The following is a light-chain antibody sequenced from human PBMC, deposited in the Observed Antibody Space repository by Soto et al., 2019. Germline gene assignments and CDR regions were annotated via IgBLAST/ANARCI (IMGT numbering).Light chain of an antibody. CDR2: DAS. J-gene: IGKJ2*01. V-gene: IGKV3-11*01. CDR1: QSVSSS. CDR3: QQRRNWPPRYT. Sequence: EFVLTQSPDTVSLSPGERATLSCRASQSVSSSLAWYQQKPGQAPRLLIYDASNRATGIPARFSGRGSGTDFTLTISSLVPEDFAIYYCQQRRNWPPRYTFGQGTKLEIK.